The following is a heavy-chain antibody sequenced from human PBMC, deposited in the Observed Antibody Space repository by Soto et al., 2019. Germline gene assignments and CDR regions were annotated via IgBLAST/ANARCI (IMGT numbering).Heavy chain of an antibody. CDR2: TYYRSKWYN. CDR1: GDSVSSNSAA. J-gene: IGHJ3*02. Sequence: SQTLSFTCAISGDSVSSNSAAWNWIRQSPSRGLEWLGRTYYRSKWYNDYAVSVKSRITINPDTSKNQFSLQLNSVTPEDTAVYYCARDPPRLRAAAGTGAFDIWGQGTMVTVSS. V-gene: IGHV6-1*01. CDR3: ARDPPRLRAAAGTGAFDI. D-gene: IGHD6-13*01.